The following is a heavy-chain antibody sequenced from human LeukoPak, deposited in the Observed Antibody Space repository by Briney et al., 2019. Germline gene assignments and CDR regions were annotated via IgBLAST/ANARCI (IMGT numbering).Heavy chain of an antibody. D-gene: IGHD6-6*01. Sequence: GGSLRLSCAASGFIFSNRFMSWVRQVPGKGLEWVSVISGSGDNTYYADSVKGRFTISRDNSKNMLYLQMNSLRAEDTAVYCCAKWKYSNSGIDDYWGQGTLVTVSS. CDR3: AKWKYSNSGIDDY. V-gene: IGHV3-23*01. J-gene: IGHJ4*02. CDR2: ISGSGDNT. CDR1: GFIFSNRF.